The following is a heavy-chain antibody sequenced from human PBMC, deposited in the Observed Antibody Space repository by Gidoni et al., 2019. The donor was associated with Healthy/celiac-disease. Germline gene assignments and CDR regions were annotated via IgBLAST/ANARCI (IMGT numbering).Heavy chain of an antibody. CDR1: GSTVSSYE. D-gene: IGHD3-9*01. Sequence: EVQLVESGGGFVHPGGSLRLSCSSSGSTVSSYEMNWVRQAPGKGLEWVSYISSSGSTIYYADSVKGRFTISRDNAKNSLYLQMNSLRAEDTAVYYCARWSLDILTVNFDYWGQGTLVTVSS. CDR2: ISSSGSTI. J-gene: IGHJ4*02. CDR3: ARWSLDILTVNFDY. V-gene: IGHV3-48*03.